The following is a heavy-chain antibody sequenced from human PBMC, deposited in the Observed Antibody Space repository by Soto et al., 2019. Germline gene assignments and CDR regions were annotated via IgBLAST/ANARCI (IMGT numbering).Heavy chain of an antibody. D-gene: IGHD5-18*01. Sequence: EAQLLESGGGLEHPGGSLRLSCTASGFTFSSYAMSWVRQAPGKGLECVSGISGSGGSTYYADFVKGIFTISRDNSKNTLYLQMNSLRGEDTAVYYCAKGYDLSGYSRMDVWCQGTTVTVSS. V-gene: IGHV3-23*01. CDR2: ISGSGGST. J-gene: IGHJ6*02. CDR3: AKGYDLSGYSRMDV. CDR1: GFTFSSYA.